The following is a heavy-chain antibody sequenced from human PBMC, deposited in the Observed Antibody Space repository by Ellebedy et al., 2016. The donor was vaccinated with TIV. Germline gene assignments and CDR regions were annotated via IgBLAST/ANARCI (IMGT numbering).Heavy chain of an antibody. CDR3: ASHYYYGSGSHSFDY. V-gene: IGHV3-66*04. Sequence: PGGSLRLSCAASGFTVSSNYMSWVRQAPGKGLEWVSVIYSGGSTYYADSVKGRFTISRDNSKNTLYLQMNSLTAEDTAVYYCASHYYYGSGSHSFDYWGQGTLVTVSS. CDR1: GFTVSSNY. CDR2: IYSGGST. D-gene: IGHD3-10*01. J-gene: IGHJ4*02.